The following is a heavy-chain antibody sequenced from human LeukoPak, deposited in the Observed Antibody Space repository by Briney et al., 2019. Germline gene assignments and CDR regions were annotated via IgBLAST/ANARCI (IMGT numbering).Heavy chain of an antibody. CDR3: AGRIVATTPGVAMDV. Sequence: PSETVSLTCTVSGGSISSGDYYWSWIRQPPGKGLEWIGYIYYSGSTYYNPSRKSRVTISVDTSKNQFSLKLSSVTAADTDVYYCAGRIVATTPGVAMDVWGQGTTVTVSS. V-gene: IGHV4-30-4*01. D-gene: IGHD5-12*01. CDR1: GGSISSGDYY. CDR2: IYYSGST. J-gene: IGHJ6*02.